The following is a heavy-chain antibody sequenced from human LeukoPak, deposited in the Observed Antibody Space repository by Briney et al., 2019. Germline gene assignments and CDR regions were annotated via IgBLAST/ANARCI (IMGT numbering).Heavy chain of an antibody. Sequence: SETLSLTCSVSGVSVTNYYWSWVRQPAGKRLEWIGRNYPTGDTIYNPSLKSRVTMSVDMSKNHLSLKLTSVTAADTAVYYCARDLTARGSFDYWGQGILVSVSS. CDR2: NYPTGDT. CDR1: GVSVTNYY. D-gene: IGHD3-16*01. CDR3: ARDLTARGSFDY. V-gene: IGHV4-4*07. J-gene: IGHJ4*02.